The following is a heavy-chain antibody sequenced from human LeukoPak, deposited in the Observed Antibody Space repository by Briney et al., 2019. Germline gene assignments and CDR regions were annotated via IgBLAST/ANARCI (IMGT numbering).Heavy chain of an antibody. CDR3: AASAPSGDYGDY. Sequence: TGGSLRLSCAASGFTFSTYAMSWVRQAPGKGLEWVSAISGSGSSTYYADSVKGRFTISRDNSKNTLYLQMNSLRAEGTAVYYCAASAPSGDYGDYWGQGTLVTVSS. D-gene: IGHD2-8*02. CDR1: GFTFSTYA. CDR2: ISGSGSST. V-gene: IGHV3-23*01. J-gene: IGHJ4*02.